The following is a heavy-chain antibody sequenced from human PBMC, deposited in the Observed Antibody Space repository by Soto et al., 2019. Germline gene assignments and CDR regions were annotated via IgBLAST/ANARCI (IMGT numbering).Heavy chain of an antibody. CDR1: GSTFTNYG. CDR2: IWSDGSNK. J-gene: IGHJ4*02. CDR3: TRDPYGGSRYYFDS. D-gene: IGHD1-26*01. Sequence: QVQLVESGGGVVQPGRSLRLACAASGSTFTNYGMHWVRQAPGKGLEWVAVIWSDGSNKYYADSVKGRFTISKDNSQNTLYLQMNNLRAEDTAMYYCTRDPYGGSRYYFDSWGQGTLVTVSS. V-gene: IGHV3-33*01.